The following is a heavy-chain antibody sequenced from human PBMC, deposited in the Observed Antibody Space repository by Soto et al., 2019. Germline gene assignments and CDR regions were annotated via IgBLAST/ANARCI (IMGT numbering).Heavy chain of an antibody. Sequence: ASVKVSCKASGYTFTSYGISWVRQAPGQGLEWMGWISAYNGNTNYAQKLQGRVTMTTDTSTSTAYMELRSLRSDDTAVYYCALGDDYGDYVRYYYYGMDVWGQGTTVTVSS. CDR1: GYTFTSYG. D-gene: IGHD4-17*01. J-gene: IGHJ6*02. CDR3: ALGDDYGDYVRYYYYGMDV. CDR2: ISAYNGNT. V-gene: IGHV1-18*01.